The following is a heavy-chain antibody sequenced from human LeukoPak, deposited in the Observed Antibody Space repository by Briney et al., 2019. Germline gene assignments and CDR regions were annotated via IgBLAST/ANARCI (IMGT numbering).Heavy chain of an antibody. Sequence: ASVKVSCKASGYTFTSYGISWVRQAPGQGLEWMGWISAYNGNTNYAQMLQGRVTMTTDTSTSTAYMELRSLRSDDTAVYYCARDGYYYDSSGYYRSFDYWGQGTLVTVSS. D-gene: IGHD3-22*01. V-gene: IGHV1-18*01. J-gene: IGHJ4*02. CDR3: ARDGYYYDSSGYYRSFDY. CDR1: GYTFTSYG. CDR2: ISAYNGNT.